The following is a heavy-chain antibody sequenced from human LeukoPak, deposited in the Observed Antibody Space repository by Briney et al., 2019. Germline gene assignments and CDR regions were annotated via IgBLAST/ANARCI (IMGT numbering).Heavy chain of an antibody. V-gene: IGHV3-7*01. CDR3: ANLGPPGRDHYLES. J-gene: IGHJ4*02. Sequence: GGSLRLSCAASEFTFSSYAMGWVRQAPGKGPEWVGNINQDETSIYFLESVKGRFTISRDNAKKSLYLQMNSLRDEDAAVYYCANLGPPGRDHYLESWGQGTLVTVSS. CDR1: EFTFSSYA. CDR2: INQDETSI. D-gene: IGHD5-24*01.